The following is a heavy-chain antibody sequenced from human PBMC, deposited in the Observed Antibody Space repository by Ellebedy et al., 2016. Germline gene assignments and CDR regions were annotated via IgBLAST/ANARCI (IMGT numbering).Heavy chain of an antibody. CDR1: GYTFTSYG. J-gene: IGHJ3*02. CDR2: ISAYNGNT. D-gene: IGHD3-22*01. V-gene: IGHV1-18*01. Sequence: ASVKVSCKASGYTFTSYGISWVRQAPGQGLEWMGWISAYNGNTNYAQKLQGRVTMTTDTSANTAYMELINLRSEDTAVYFCARDMYSSGSYYDRVAFDIWGQGTVVTVSS. CDR3: ARDMYSSGSYYDRVAFDI.